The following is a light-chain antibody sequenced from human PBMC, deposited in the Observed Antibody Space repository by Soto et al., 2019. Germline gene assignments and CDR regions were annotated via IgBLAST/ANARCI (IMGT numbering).Light chain of an antibody. Sequence: QSALTQPASVSGSPGQSITISCTGTSSDAGGYNHVSWYQQHPGKAPKLIIFEVRNRPSGVSDRFSASKSGNTASLTISGLQTEDEAVYYCSSYASSSSYAFGTGTKLTVL. J-gene: IGLJ1*01. V-gene: IGLV2-14*01. CDR1: SSDAGGYNH. CDR2: EVR. CDR3: SSYASSSSYA.